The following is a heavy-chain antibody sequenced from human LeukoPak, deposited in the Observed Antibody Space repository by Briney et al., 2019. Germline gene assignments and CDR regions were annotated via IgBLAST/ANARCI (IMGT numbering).Heavy chain of an antibody. D-gene: IGHD6-19*01. Sequence: GGSLRLSCAASGFSFSTYSMNWVRQAPGKGLEWVSSISSSSSYIYYADSVKGRFTISRDNAKDSLYLQMNGLRAEDTAVYYCARDRSASIAVVTAEIDYWGQGTLVTVSS. CDR2: ISSSSSYI. CDR1: GFSFSTYS. CDR3: ARDRSASIAVVTAEIDY. V-gene: IGHV3-21*01. J-gene: IGHJ4*02.